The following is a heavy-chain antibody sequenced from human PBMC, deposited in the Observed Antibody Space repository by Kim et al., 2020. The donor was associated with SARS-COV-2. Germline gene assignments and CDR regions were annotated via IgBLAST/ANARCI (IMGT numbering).Heavy chain of an antibody. D-gene: IGHD2-2*01. Sequence: SETLSLTCGVYGGSLNVYSWNWIRQPPGKGLEWIGEINHSGGTNYSPSLESRVTVSMDTSKNQFSLRLSSVTAADTALYFCARGYVAVVPSPILGLGPIYFNYYMDVWGKGTTVAVSS. V-gene: IGHV4-34*01. CDR2: INHSGGT. CDR1: GGSLNVYS. CDR3: ARGYVAVVPSPILGLGPIYFNYYMDV. J-gene: IGHJ6*03.